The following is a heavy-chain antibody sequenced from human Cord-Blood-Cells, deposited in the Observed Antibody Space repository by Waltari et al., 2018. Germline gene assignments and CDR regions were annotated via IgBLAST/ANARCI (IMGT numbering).Heavy chain of an antibody. CDR3: ARQIDGYSYGPIDY. J-gene: IGHJ4*02. CDR1: GGSISSSSYY. D-gene: IGHD5-18*01. V-gene: IGHV4-39*01. CDR2: IYYSGST. Sequence: QLQLQESGPGLVKPSETLSLTCTVSGGSISSSSYYWGWIRQPPGKGLEWIGSIYYSGSTYYNPSLKSRVTLSVDTSKNQFSLKLSSVTAADTAVYYCARQIDGYSYGPIDYWGQGTLVTVSS.